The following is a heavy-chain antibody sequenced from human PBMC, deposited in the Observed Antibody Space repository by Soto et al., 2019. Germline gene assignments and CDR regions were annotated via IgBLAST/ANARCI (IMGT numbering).Heavy chain of an antibody. CDR1: GFTFSSYE. D-gene: IGHD6-13*01. V-gene: IGHV3-48*03. CDR2: ISSSGSTI. J-gene: IGHJ3*02. Sequence: GGSLRLSCAASGFTFSSYEMNWVRQAPGKGLEWVSYISSSGSTIYYADSVKGRFTISRDNAKNSLYLLMNSLRAEDTAVYYCAREAAAGSDAFDIWGQGTMVTVSS. CDR3: AREAAAGSDAFDI.